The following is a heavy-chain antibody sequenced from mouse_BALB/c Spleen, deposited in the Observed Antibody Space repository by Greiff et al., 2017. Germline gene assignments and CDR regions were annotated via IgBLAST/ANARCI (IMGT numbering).Heavy chain of an antibody. CDR2: ISSGGST. V-gene: IGHV5-6-5*01. CDR3: ARGGGYDSLAY. Sequence: EVQVVESGGGLVKPGGSLKLSCAASGFTFSSYAMSWVRQTPEKRLAWVASISSGGSTYYPDSVKGRFTISRANARNILYLQMSSLRSEDTAMYYCARGGGYDSLAYWGQGTLVTVSA. J-gene: IGHJ3*01. D-gene: IGHD2-4*01. CDR1: GFTFSSYA.